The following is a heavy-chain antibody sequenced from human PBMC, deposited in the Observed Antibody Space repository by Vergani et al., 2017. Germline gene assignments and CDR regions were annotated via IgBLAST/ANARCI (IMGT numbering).Heavy chain of an antibody. CDR1: GGSFSGYY. J-gene: IGHJ6*03. D-gene: IGHD4-23*01. CDR2: INHSGST. Sequence: QVQLQQWGAGLLKPSETLSLTCAVYGGSFSGYYWSWIRQPPGKGLEWIGEINHSGSTNYNPSLKSRVTISVDTSKNQFSLKLSSVTAADTAVYYCARELTSVGYYYYMDVWGKGTTVTVSS. CDR3: ARELTSVGYYYYMDV. V-gene: IGHV4-34*01.